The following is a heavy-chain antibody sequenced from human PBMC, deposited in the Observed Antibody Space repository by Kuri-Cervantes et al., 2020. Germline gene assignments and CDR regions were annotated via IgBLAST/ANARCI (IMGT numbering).Heavy chain of an antibody. J-gene: IGHJ4*02. CDR1: GFTFSDYY. CDR3: ARRGDIVSSGWYSTFDY. D-gene: IGHD6-19*01. Sequence: GESLKISCAASGFTFSDYYMSWIRQTPGKGLEWVSYMSSSGSTIYYADSVKGRFTISRDNGKNSLYLQMNSLRAEDTAVYYCARRGDIVSSGWYSTFDYWGQGTRVTVSS. V-gene: IGHV3-11*04. CDR2: MSSSGSTI.